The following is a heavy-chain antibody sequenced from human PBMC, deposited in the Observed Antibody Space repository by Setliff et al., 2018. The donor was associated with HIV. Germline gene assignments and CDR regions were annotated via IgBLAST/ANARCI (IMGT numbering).Heavy chain of an antibody. V-gene: IGHV3-33*08. J-gene: IGHJ6*03. CDR3: AREDSGWDLRGLYYYYYMDV. Sequence: SLRLSCAASGFTVSSNYMNWVRQAPGKGLEWVAVIWDDGSDKYYADSVKGRFTIFRDNSKNTLYLQMNSLRAEDTAVYYCAREDSGWDLRGLYYYYYMDVWGKGTTVTVSS. CDR2: IWDDGSDK. D-gene: IGHD1-26*01. CDR1: GFTVSSNY.